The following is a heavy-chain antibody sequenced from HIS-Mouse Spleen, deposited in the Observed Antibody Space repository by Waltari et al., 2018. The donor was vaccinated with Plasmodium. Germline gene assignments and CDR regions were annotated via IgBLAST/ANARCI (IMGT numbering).Heavy chain of an antibody. CDR1: GGSFSGYY. CDR3: ARVTSSGVYWYVDL. J-gene: IGHJ2*01. CDR2: VNHSGSN. V-gene: IGHV4-34*01. Sequence: QVQLQQWGAGLLKPSETLSLTCAVYGGSFSGYYWIWIRQPPGKGLEWIGEVNHSGSNNYNPSLKRRVTISVDTCKNQFSLKVSSVTAADTAVYYCARVTSSGVYWYVDLWGRGTLVTVSS. D-gene: IGHD3-3*01.